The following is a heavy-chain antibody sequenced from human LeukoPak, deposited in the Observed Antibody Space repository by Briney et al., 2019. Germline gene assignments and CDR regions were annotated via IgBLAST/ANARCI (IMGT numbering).Heavy chain of an antibody. D-gene: IGHD5-18*01. J-gene: IGHJ4*02. CDR3: AKNSGYGYGSYFDY. CDR1: GFTFSSYG. V-gene: IGHV3-30*02. CDR2: IRYDGSNK. Sequence: PGGSLRLSCAASGFTFSSYGIHWVRQAPGKGLEWVAFIRYDGSNKYYADSVKGRFTISRDNSKNTLYLQMNSLRAEDTAVYYCAKNSGYGYGSYFDYWGQGTLVTVSS.